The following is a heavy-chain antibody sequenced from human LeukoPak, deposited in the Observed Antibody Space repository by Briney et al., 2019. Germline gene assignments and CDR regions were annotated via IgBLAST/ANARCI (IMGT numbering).Heavy chain of an antibody. J-gene: IGHJ6*02. V-gene: IGHV1-69*04. D-gene: IGHD3-3*01. CDR1: GGTFSSYA. Sequence: SVKVSCKASGGTFSSYAISWVRQAPGQGLEWMGRIIPILGIANYAQKFQGRVTITADKSTSTAYMELSSLRSEDTAVYYCAREGITIFGAPGGMDVWGQGTTVTVSS. CDR2: IIPILGIA. CDR3: AREGITIFGAPGGMDV.